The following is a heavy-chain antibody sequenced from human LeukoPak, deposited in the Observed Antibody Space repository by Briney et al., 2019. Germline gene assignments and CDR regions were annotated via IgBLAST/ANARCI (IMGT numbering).Heavy chain of an antibody. Sequence: ASETLSLTCTVSGYSISSGYYWGWIRQPPGKGLEWIGEINHSGSTNYNPSLKSRVTISVDTSKNQFSLKLSSVTAADTAVYYCARGLGYSSSWIYFDPWGQGTLVTVSS. CDR1: GYSISSGYY. CDR2: INHSGST. CDR3: ARGLGYSSSWIYFDP. J-gene: IGHJ5*02. D-gene: IGHD6-13*01. V-gene: IGHV4-38-2*02.